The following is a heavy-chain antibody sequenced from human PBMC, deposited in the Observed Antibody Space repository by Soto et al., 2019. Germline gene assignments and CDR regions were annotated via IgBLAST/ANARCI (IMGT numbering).Heavy chain of an antibody. CDR2: ISYSGNV. Sequence: QLQLRESGPGLVKPSETLSLTCSVSGGSVSNSGSSWAWIRQPPGKGLEGIGNISYSGNVFYNPSLKSRVTMSVETSKNHFSLKLASWSAADTAVYFCARRGVYGSGYFDPWGQGTLVTVSS. D-gene: IGHD3-10*01. V-gene: IGHV4-39*02. CDR1: GGSVSNSGSS. J-gene: IGHJ5*02. CDR3: ARRGVYGSGYFDP.